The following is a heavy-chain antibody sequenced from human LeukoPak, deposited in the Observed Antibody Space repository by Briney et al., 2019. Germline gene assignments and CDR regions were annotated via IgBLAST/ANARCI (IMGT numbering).Heavy chain of an antibody. CDR2: IKSKTDGGTT. CDR1: GFTFSNAW. CDR3: TTDESYYDSSGYWGLNRHFDY. V-gene: IGHV3-15*01. J-gene: IGHJ4*02. D-gene: IGHD3-22*01. Sequence: GGSLRLSCAASGFTFSNAWMSWVRQAPGKGLEWVGRIKSKTDGGTTDYAAPVKGRFTISRDDSENTLYLQMNSLKTEDTAVYYCTTDESYYDSSGYWGLNRHFDYWGQGTLVTVSS.